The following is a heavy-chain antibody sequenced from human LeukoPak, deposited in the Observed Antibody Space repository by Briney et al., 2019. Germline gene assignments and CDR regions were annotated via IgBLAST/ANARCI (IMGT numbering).Heavy chain of an antibody. Sequence: SETLSLTCTVSNDSISSGDYYWNWIRQPPGKGLEWIGYIYYSGSTNYNPSLKSRVTISVDTSKNQFSLKLSSVTAADTAVYYCARSLQLERRRDAFDIWGQGTMVTVSS. J-gene: IGHJ3*02. CDR3: ARSLQLERRRDAFDI. D-gene: IGHD1-1*01. CDR1: NDSISSGDYY. V-gene: IGHV4-61*08. CDR2: IYYSGST.